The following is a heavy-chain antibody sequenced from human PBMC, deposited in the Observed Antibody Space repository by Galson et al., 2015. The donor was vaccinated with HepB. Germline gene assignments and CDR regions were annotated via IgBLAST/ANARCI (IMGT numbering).Heavy chain of an antibody. J-gene: IGHJ4*02. CDR2: IIPILGIA. Sequence: SVKVSCKVSGYTLTELSMHWVRQAPGQGLEWMGRIIPILGIANYAQKFQGRVTITADKSTSTAYMELSSLRPEDTAVYYCARAPSSGYAVDYWGQGTLVTVSS. V-gene: IGHV1-69*04. CDR3: ARAPSSGYAVDY. CDR1: GYTLTELS. D-gene: IGHD5-12*01.